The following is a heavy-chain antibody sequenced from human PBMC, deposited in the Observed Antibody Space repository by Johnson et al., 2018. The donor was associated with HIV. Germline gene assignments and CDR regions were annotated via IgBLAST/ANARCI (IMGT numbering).Heavy chain of an antibody. CDR1: GFTFNSYA. Sequence: QVQLVESGGGVVQAGRSLRLYCAASGFTFNSYATHWVRQAQGKGLEWVAVISYDGSDKYYADSVKGRFTISRDNSKKTLYMQMNSLRAEDTAVYYCARGRIRQAYSGNYDDAFDIWGQGTMVTVSS. CDR2: ISYDGSDK. CDR3: ARGRIRQAYSGNYDDAFDI. D-gene: IGHD1-26*01. J-gene: IGHJ3*02. V-gene: IGHV3-30*04.